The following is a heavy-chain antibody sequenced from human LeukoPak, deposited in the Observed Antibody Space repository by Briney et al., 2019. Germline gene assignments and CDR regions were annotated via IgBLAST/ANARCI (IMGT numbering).Heavy chain of an antibody. Sequence: GGSLRLSCASSGFNFGAYWMSWVRQAPGKGLEWVATIKQDESEKYCVDSVKGRFTISRDNAKNSLYLQMNSLRAEDTAVYYCARDGHRMYYYDTSAYRFDYWGQGTLVTVSS. J-gene: IGHJ4*02. CDR1: GFNFGAYW. D-gene: IGHD3-22*01. CDR3: ARDGHRMYYYDTSAYRFDY. V-gene: IGHV3-7*03. CDR2: IKQDESEK.